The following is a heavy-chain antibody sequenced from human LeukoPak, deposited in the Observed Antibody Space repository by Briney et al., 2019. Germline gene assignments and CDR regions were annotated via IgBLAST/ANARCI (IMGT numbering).Heavy chain of an antibody. D-gene: IGHD3-22*01. CDR2: IYYSGST. J-gene: IGHJ6*02. CDR1: GSSISSGDYY. V-gene: IGHV4-30-4*01. Sequence: SETLSLTCTVSGSSISSGDYYWSWIRQPPGKGLEWIGYIYYSGSTYYNPSLKSRVTISVDTSKNQCSLKLSSVTAADTAVYYCARTTYYYDSSASSPSYGMDVWGQGTTVTVSS. CDR3: ARTTYYYDSSASSPSYGMDV.